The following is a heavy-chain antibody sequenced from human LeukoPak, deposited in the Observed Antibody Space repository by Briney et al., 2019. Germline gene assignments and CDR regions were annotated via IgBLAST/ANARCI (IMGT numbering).Heavy chain of an antibody. Sequence: GGSLRLSCAASGFTVSSNYMSWIRQAPGKGLEWVSYISSSSSYTNYADSVKGRFTISRDNAKNSLYLQMNSLRAEDTAVYYCARVGYCSGGSCYGMDVWGQGTTVTVSS. CDR3: ARVGYCSGGSCYGMDV. CDR1: GFTVSSNY. D-gene: IGHD2-15*01. V-gene: IGHV3-11*03. CDR2: ISSSSSYT. J-gene: IGHJ6*02.